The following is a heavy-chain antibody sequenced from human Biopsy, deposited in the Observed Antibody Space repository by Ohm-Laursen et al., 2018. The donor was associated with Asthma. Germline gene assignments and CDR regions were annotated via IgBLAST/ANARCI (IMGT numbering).Heavy chain of an antibody. V-gene: IGHV3-30*18. CDR2: ISYDGNHK. D-gene: IGHD5-12*01. J-gene: IGHJ4*02. Sequence: LRLSCAASGFMFRSFGMHWVRQAPGKGLEWVAVISYDGNHKFYEDSVKGRFTISRDNSKNTLYLQMNSLRTEDTAVYYCAKRRGYSGYDNDYWGQGTLVIVSS. CDR1: GFMFRSFG. CDR3: AKRRGYSGYDNDY.